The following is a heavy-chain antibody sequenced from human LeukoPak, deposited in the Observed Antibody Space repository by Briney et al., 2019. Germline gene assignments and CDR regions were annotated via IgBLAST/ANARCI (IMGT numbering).Heavy chain of an antibody. V-gene: IGHV4-34*01. CDR2: INHSGST. CDR1: GGSFSGYY. Sequence: PSETLSLTCAVYGGSFSGYYWSWIRQPPGKGLEWIGEINHSGSTNYNPSLKSRVTISVDTSKNQFSLKLSSVTAADTAEYYCARVGCSSTSCTPGGWFDPWGQGTLVTVSS. D-gene: IGHD2-2*01. J-gene: IGHJ5*02. CDR3: ARVGCSSTSCTPGGWFDP.